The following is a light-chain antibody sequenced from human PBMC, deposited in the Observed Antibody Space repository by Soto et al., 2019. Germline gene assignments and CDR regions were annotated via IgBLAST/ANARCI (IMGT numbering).Light chain of an antibody. V-gene: IGKV2-28*01. CDR3: MQALQIPQT. CDR1: QSLLHSNGYNY. Sequence: DIVMTQSPLSLPVTPGEPASITCRSSQSLLHSNGYNYLYWYLQKPGQSPQLLISLDSNRASGVPHRFSGDGSGTDFTLNISRVEAEDVGVYYCMQALQIPQTFGQGTKVEIK. J-gene: IGKJ1*01. CDR2: LDS.